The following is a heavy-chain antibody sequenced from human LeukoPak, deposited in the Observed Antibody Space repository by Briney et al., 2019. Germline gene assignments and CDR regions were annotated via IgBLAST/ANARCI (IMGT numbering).Heavy chain of an antibody. CDR3: AGAVGQLLGY. D-gene: IGHD2-2*01. CDR1: GGTFSSYA. J-gene: IGHJ4*02. V-gene: IGHV1-69*05. CDR2: IIPIFGTA. Sequence: GSSVKVSCKASGGTFSSYAISWERHAPGQGLEWMGGIIPIFGTANYAQKFQGRVTITTDESTSTAYMELSSLRSEDTAVYYCAGAVGQLLGYWGQGTLVTVSS.